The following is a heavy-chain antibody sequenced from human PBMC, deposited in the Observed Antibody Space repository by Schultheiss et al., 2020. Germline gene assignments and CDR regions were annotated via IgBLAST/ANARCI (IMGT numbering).Heavy chain of an antibody. CDR2: IYHSGST. CDR1: GGSISSSSYY. V-gene: IGHV4-39*01. Sequence: SQTLSLTCTVSGGSISSSSYYWGWIRQPPGKGLEWIGEIYHSGSTNYNPSLKSRVTISVDTSKNQFSLKLSSVTAADTAVYYCAKQEYSSSWYLYYYYYYGMDVWGQGTTVTVSS. D-gene: IGHD6-13*01. CDR3: AKQEYSSSWYLYYYYYYGMDV. J-gene: IGHJ6*02.